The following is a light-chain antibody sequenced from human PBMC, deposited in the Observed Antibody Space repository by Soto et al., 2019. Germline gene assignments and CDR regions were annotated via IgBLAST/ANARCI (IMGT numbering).Light chain of an antibody. V-gene: IGLV2-23*01. CDR2: EGS. J-gene: IGLJ2*01. CDR3: CSYAGSSTLV. Sequence: QSVLTQPASVSRSPGQSITISCTGTSSDVGSYKFVSWYQHHPGKAPKLMIYEGSKRPSGISSRFSGSKSGNTASLTISGLQAEDEADYYCCSYAGSSTLVFGGGTKVTVL. CDR1: SSDVGSYKF.